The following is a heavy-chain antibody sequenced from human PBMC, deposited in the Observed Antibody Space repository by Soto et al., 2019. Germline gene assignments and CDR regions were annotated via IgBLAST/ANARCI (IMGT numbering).Heavy chain of an antibody. D-gene: IGHD2-15*01. Sequence: PGGSLTLSCAASGFTVSSKYMNWVRQAPGKGLEWVSIIWSAGLTYYADSVRGRFTISRDISENILFLQMNNLRAEDSAIYYCARELPPDLWGQGTLVTVSS. CDR1: GFTVSSKY. CDR3: ARELPPDL. CDR2: IWSAGLT. V-gene: IGHV3-53*01. J-gene: IGHJ5*02.